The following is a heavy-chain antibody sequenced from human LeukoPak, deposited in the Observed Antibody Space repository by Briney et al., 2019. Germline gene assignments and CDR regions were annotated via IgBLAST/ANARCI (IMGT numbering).Heavy chain of an antibody. CDR2: IYPGDSDT. V-gene: IGHV5-51*01. J-gene: IGHJ5*02. CDR1: GYSFTSYW. D-gene: IGHD6-6*01. Sequence: GESLKISCKGSGYSFTSYWIGWVRQMPGKGLEWMGIIYPGDSDTRYSPSFQGQVTISADKSISTAYLQWSSLKASDTAMYYCARIKRTEYSSSSGWFDPWGQGTLVTVSS. CDR3: ARIKRTEYSSSSGWFDP.